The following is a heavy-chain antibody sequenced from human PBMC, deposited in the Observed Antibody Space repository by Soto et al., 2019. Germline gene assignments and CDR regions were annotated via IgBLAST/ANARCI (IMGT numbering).Heavy chain of an antibody. CDR2: ISYDGSNK. D-gene: IGHD2-2*01. CDR1: GFTFSSYA. CDR3: ASEDCISTTCPPAY. V-gene: IGHV3-30-3*01. J-gene: IGHJ4*02. Sequence: QVQLVESGGGVVQPGRSLRLSCAASGFTFSSYAMHWVRQAPGKGLEWVALISYDGSNKYYADSVKGRFTISRDNSKNTLYLQMNSLRAEDTAVYYCASEDCISTTCPPAYWGQGTLVTVSS.